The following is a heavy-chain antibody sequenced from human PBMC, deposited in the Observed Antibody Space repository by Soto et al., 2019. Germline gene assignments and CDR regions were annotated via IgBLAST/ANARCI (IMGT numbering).Heavy chain of an antibody. V-gene: IGHV1-2*02. Sequence: ASVKVSCKASGYTFTGCYMHWVRQAPGQGFEWMGRISPKSGGTNYAQKFQGRVTMTWDTSLNTAYMELSSLISEDTAVYYCARPPGYISDWYYFDLWGQGTLVTVSS. CDR3: ARPPGYISDWYYFDL. CDR2: ISPKSGGT. CDR1: GYTFTGCY. J-gene: IGHJ4*02. D-gene: IGHD6-19*01.